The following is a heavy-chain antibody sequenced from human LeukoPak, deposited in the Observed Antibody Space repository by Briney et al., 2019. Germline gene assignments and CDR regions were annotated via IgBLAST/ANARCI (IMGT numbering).Heavy chain of an antibody. D-gene: IGHD2-15*01. CDR3: ARSILVVPVASHYNYGVDV. CDR2: INAGNGDT. Sequence: ASVKVSCKASGYTLAKHAIHWVRQAPGQRLEWMGWINAGNGDTRYSQKFQGGVTITRDTSARTAYMELSSLRSEDTAVYYCARSILVVPVASHYNYGVDVWGQGTTVIVSS. V-gene: IGHV1-3*01. J-gene: IGHJ6*02. CDR1: GYTLAKHA.